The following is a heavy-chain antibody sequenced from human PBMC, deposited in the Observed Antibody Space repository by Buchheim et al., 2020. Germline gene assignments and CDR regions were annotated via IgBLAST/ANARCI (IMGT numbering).Heavy chain of an antibody. D-gene: IGHD2-15*01. CDR1: GDAFSTYT. Sequence: QVQLVQSGAEVKKPGSSVTVSCKASGDAFSTYTINWVRQAPGQGLEWMGRVTPIFDKTNYAQKFQGRVTITADKSTSTAYMELSSLRSEDTAVYYCASRAPYCSGGSCADWGQGTL. V-gene: IGHV1-69*02. J-gene: IGHJ1*01. CDR2: VTPIFDKT. CDR3: ASRAPYCSGGSCAD.